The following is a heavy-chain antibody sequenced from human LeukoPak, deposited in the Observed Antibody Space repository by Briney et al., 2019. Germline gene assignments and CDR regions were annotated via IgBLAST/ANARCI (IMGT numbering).Heavy chain of an antibody. CDR2: IFYSGGT. D-gene: IGHD3-10*01. Sequence: SETLSLTCTVSGYSISSGYYWGWIRQPPGKGLEWIGNIFYSGGTYYSPSLTSRVTISLDTSRNQFSLKLSSVTAADTAVYYCARDRGSPDFDYWGQGTLVTVSS. CDR1: GYSISSGYY. V-gene: IGHV4-38-2*02. J-gene: IGHJ4*02. CDR3: ARDRGSPDFDY.